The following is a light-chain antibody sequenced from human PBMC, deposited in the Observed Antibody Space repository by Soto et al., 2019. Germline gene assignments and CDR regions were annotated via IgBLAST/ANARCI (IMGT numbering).Light chain of an antibody. CDR1: QSVSNN. V-gene: IGKV3-15*01. Sequence: EIVMTQSPATLSVSPGERATLSCRASQSVSNNLAWYQQKPGQTPRLLIYGASTRATGIPVRFSGSGSGTEFTLTISSLQSEDFAVYYCEQDNNWPPVTFGQGTKLEIK. CDR3: EQDNNWPPVT. J-gene: IGKJ2*01. CDR2: GAS.